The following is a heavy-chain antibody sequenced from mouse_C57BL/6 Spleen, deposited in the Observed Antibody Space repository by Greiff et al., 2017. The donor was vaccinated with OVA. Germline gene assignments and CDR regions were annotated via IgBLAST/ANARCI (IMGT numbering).Heavy chain of an antibody. CDR1: GYAFTNYL. CDR3: ARSRDGNYVGY. D-gene: IGHD2-1*01. CDR2: INPGSGGT. Sequence: VQLQESGAELVRPGTSVKVSCKASGYAFTNYLIEWVKQRPGQGLVWIGVINPGSGGTNYNEKFKGKATLTADKSSSTAYMQLSSLTSEDSAVYFCARSRDGNYVGYWGQGTTLTVSS. V-gene: IGHV1-54*01. J-gene: IGHJ2*01.